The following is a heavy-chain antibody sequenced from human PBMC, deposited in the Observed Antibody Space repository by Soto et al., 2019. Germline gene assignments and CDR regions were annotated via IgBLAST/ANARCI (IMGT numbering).Heavy chain of an antibody. Sequence: ASVKVSCKASGYTFTSYGISWVRQAPGQGLEWMGWISAYNGNTNYAQKLQGRVTMTTDTSTSTAYMELRSLRSDDTAVYYCARDTPSYGSPGPYYYYGMDVWGQGTTVTVSS. CDR3: ARDTPSYGSPGPYYYYGMDV. CDR2: ISAYNGNT. V-gene: IGHV1-18*01. J-gene: IGHJ6*02. CDR1: GYTFTSYG. D-gene: IGHD5-18*01.